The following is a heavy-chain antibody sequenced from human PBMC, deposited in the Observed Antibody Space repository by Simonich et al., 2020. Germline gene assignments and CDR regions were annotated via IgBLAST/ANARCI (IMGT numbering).Heavy chain of an antibody. J-gene: IGHJ5*02. Sequence: QVQLVESGGGVGQPGRSLRLSCAASGFTFSSYAMHWVRQAPGKGLEWVAVISYDGSNKYYADSVKGRFTISRDNSKNTLYLQMNSLRAEDTAVYYCARDRNWGWFDPWGQGTLVTVSS. D-gene: IGHD7-27*01. V-gene: IGHV3-30*07. CDR2: ISYDGSNK. CDR1: GFTFSSYA. CDR3: ARDRNWGWFDP.